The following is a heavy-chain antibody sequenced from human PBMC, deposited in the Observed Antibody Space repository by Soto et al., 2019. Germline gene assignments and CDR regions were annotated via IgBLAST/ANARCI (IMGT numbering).Heavy chain of an antibody. CDR2: ISAYNGNT. J-gene: IGHJ2*01. D-gene: IGHD4-17*01. V-gene: IGHV1-18*01. CDR3: ARNPYGTVTTLWYFDL. Sequence: QVQLVQSGAEVKKPGASVKVSCKASGYTFTSYGISWVRQAPGQGLEWMGWISAYNGNTNYAQKLQGRVTMTTDTSTSTADMELRSLRSDDTAVYYCARNPYGTVTTLWYFDLWGRGTLVTVSS. CDR1: GYTFTSYG.